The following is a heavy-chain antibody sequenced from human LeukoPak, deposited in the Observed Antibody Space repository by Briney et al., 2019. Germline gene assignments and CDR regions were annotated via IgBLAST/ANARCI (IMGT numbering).Heavy chain of an antibody. V-gene: IGHV3-74*01. CDR3: ARGSFGGELDY. CDR1: GFTFSSYW. CDR2: INSDGSST. Sequence: GGSLRLSCAASGFTFSSYWMHWVRQAPGKRLVWVSRINSDGSSTSYADSVKSRFTISRDNAKNTLYLQMNSLRAEDTAVYYCARGSFGGELDYWGQGTLVTVSS. D-gene: IGHD3-16*01. J-gene: IGHJ4*02.